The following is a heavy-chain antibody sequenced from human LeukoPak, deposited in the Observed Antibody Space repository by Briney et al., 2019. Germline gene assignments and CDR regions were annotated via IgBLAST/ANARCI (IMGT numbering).Heavy chain of an antibody. J-gene: IGHJ4*02. CDR2: INPNSGGT. V-gene: IGHV1-2*02. Sequence: VASVKVSCKASGYIFTGYYMHWVRQAPGQGLEWMGWINPNSGGTNYAQKFQGRVTMTRDTSISTAYMELSRLRSDDTAVYYCARLIAACHPVVLPDYWGQGTLVTVSS. CDR1: GYIFTGYY. CDR3: ARLIAACHPVVLPDY. D-gene: IGHD6-6*01.